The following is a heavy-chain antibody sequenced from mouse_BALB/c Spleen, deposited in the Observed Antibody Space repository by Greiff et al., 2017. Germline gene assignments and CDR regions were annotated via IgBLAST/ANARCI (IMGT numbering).Heavy chain of an antibody. V-gene: IGHV14-3*02. D-gene: IGHD2-2*01. CDR3: ARGGYDGYWYFDV. Sequence: EVQLQQSGAELVKPGASVKLSCTASGFNIKDTYMHWVKQRPEQGLEWIGRIDPANGNTEYDPKFQGKATITADTSSNTAYLQLSSLTSEDTAVYYCARGGYDGYWYFDVWGAGTTVTVSA. CDR2: IDPANGNT. J-gene: IGHJ1*01. CDR1: GFNIKDTY.